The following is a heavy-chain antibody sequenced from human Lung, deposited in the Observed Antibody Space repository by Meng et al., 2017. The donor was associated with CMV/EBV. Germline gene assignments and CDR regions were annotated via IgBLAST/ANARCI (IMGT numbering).Heavy chain of an antibody. D-gene: IGHD1-20*01. J-gene: IGHJ5*02. CDR1: GGSISSGDYY. Sequence: QVQLQESGPGLVKPSXXLSVTCTVSGGSISSGDYYWSWIRQPPGKGLEWIGYIYYSGSTYYNPSLKSRVTISVDTSKNQFSLKLSSVTAADTAVYYCARGGITGTVDWFDPWGQGTLVTVSS. CDR3: ARGGITGTVDWFDP. V-gene: IGHV4-30-4*08. CDR2: IYYSGST.